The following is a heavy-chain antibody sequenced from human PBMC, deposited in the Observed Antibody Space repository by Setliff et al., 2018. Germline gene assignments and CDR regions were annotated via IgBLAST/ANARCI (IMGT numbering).Heavy chain of an antibody. CDR3: ARADSSGYYPYFDY. CDR1: GGSVSSGSYY. Sequence: SETLSLTCTVSGGSVSSGSYYWSWIRQPPGKGLEWIGYIYYSGSTNYNPSLKSRVTISVDTSKNQFSLKLSSVTAADTAVYYCARADSSGYYPYFDYWGQGTLVTSPQ. V-gene: IGHV4-61*01. D-gene: IGHD3-22*01. CDR2: IYYSGST. J-gene: IGHJ4*02.